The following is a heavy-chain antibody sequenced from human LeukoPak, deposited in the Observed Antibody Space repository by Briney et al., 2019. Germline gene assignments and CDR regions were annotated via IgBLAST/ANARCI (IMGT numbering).Heavy chain of an antibody. CDR3: ARVGATAGLGY. J-gene: IGHJ4*02. D-gene: IGHD1-26*01. CDR2: INSDGSST. Sequence: GGSLRLSCAASGFTFSSYWMHWVRQAPGKGLVWVSRINSDGSSTSYADSVKGRFTISRDNAKNTLYPQMNSLRVEDTAVYYCARVGATAGLGYWGQGTLVTVSS. V-gene: IGHV3-74*01. CDR1: GFTFSSYW.